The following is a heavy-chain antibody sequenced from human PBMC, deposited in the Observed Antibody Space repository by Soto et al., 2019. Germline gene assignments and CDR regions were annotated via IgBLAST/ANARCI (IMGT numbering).Heavy chain of an antibody. J-gene: IGHJ4*02. CDR1: GGSFASNNW. CDR3: ASRDPGTSVDY. CDR2: IYRTGST. D-gene: IGHD1-7*01. V-gene: IGHV4-4*02. Sequence: TSETLSLTCAVSGGSFASNNWWTWVRQPPGQGLEWIGEIYRTGSTNYNPSLKSRVTISLDKSENQFSLKVTSLTAADTAVYYCASRDPGTSVDYWGQGTLVTVSS.